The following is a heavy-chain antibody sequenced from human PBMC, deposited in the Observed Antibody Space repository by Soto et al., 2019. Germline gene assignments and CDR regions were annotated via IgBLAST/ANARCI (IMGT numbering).Heavy chain of an antibody. Sequence: ASVKVSCKVSGYTLTELSMHWVRQAPGKGLEWMGGFDPEDGETIYAQKFQGRVTMTEDTSTDTAYMELSSLRSEDTAVYYCSTEIRGYSGYGANYYGVDVWGQGTTVTVSS. CDR3: STEIRGYSGYGANYYGVDV. V-gene: IGHV1-24*01. CDR2: FDPEDGET. CDR1: GYTLTELS. D-gene: IGHD5-12*01. J-gene: IGHJ6*02.